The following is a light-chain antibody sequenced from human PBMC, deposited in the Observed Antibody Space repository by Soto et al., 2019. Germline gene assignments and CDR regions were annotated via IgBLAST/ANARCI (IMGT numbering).Light chain of an antibody. Sequence: AIRMTQSPSSFSASTGDRVTITCRASQGISSYLAWYQQKPGKAPKLLIYAASTLQSGVASRFSGSGSGTDFPLTFSCLQSEDFATYYCHQYFSYPPTFGQGTKLEIK. J-gene: IGKJ2*01. CDR3: HQYFSYPPT. V-gene: IGKV1-8*01. CDR1: QGISSY. CDR2: AAS.